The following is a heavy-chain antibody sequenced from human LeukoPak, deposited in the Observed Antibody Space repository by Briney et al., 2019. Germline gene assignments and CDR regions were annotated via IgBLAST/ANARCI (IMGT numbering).Heavy chain of an antibody. D-gene: IGHD3-3*01. V-gene: IGHV3-23*01. CDR2: ISNSGAST. J-gene: IGHJ4*02. CDR1: GFTFSSYS. Sequence: PGGSLRLSCTASGFTFSSYSMNWVRQAPGKGLEWVSGISNSGASTYYADPVKGRFTISRDNSKNTLFLRMSGLRAEDTAIYYCAKDRLQSWSGYYFGLFDYWGQGALVTVSS. CDR3: AKDRLQSWSGYYFGLFDY.